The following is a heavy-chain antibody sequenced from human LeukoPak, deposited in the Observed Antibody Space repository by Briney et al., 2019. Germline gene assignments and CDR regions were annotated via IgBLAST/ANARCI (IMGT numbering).Heavy chain of an antibody. Sequence: GASVKVSCKASGYTFTSYYMHWVRQAPGQGLEWMGIINPSGGSTSYAQKFQGRVTMTRDTSTSTVYMELSSLRSEDTAVYYCARDQSPGPRDFWSGYYTAFDIWGQGTMVTVSS. D-gene: IGHD3-3*01. CDR3: ARDQSPGPRDFWSGYYTAFDI. CDR1: GYTFTSYY. V-gene: IGHV1-46*01. CDR2: INPSGGST. J-gene: IGHJ3*02.